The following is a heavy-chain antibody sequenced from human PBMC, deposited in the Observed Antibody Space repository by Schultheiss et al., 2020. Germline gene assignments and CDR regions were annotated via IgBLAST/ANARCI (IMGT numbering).Heavy chain of an antibody. CDR3: ARGLPRPYYYDSSGYSLFDY. CDR2: ISGSGGST. V-gene: IGHV3-48*02. CDR1: GFTFSSYW. Sequence: GESLKISCAASGFTFSSYWMHWVRQAPGKGLEWVSAISGSGGSTYYADSVKSRFTISRDNAKNSLYLQMNSLRDEDTAVYYCARGLPRPYYYDSSGYSLFDYWGQGTRVNGS. D-gene: IGHD3-22*01. J-gene: IGHJ4*02.